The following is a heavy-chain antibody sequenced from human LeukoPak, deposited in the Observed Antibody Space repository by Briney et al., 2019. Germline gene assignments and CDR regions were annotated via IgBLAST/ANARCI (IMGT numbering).Heavy chain of an antibody. Sequence: GGSLRLSCAASGFTFSSYWINWVRQAPGKGLEWVANIKQDGSEKYYVGSVKGRFTISRDNAKNSLYLQMNSLRAEDTAVYYCGRSMDVWGQGTTVTVSS. CDR1: GFTFSSYW. CDR3: GRSMDV. J-gene: IGHJ6*02. CDR2: IKQDGSEK. V-gene: IGHV3-7*03.